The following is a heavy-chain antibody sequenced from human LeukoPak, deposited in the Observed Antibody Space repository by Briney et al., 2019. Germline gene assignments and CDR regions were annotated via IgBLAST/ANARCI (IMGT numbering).Heavy chain of an antibody. Sequence: GGSLTLSCAASGFTFSSYEMNWVRQAPGKGLEWVSYISSSGSTIYYADSVKGRFTISRDNAKNSMYLQMNSLRAEDTAVYYCARDATVTTRIDYYYYGMDVWGQGTTVTVSS. CDR2: ISSSGSTI. CDR3: ARDATVTTRIDYYYYGMDV. J-gene: IGHJ6*02. D-gene: IGHD4-17*01. CDR1: GFTFSSYE. V-gene: IGHV3-48*03.